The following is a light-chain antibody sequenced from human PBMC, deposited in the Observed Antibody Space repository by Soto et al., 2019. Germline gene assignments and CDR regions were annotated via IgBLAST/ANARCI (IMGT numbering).Light chain of an antibody. CDR1: SSDVGAFNY. J-gene: IGLJ1*01. CDR3: CSYASGSIYV. V-gene: IGLV2-14*01. Sequence: QPVLTQPASVSGSPGQSITISCTGTSSDVGAFNYVSWYLQYPGKAPKLMIYEVGNRPSGVSNRFSGSKSGNTASLTISGLQDEDEADYYCCSYASGSIYVFGTGTKLTVL. CDR2: EVG.